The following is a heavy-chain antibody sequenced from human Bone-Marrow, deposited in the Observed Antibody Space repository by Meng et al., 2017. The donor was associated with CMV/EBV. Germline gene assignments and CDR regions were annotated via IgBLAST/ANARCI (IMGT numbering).Heavy chain of an antibody. J-gene: IGHJ4*02. CDR2: IKSKTDGGTT. CDR1: GFTFSSYA. V-gene: IGHV3-15*01. CDR3: TTNVYFDY. Sequence: ETLSLTCGASGFTFSSYAIYWVRQAPGKGLEWVGRIKSKTDGGTTDYAAPVKGRFTISRDDSKNTLYLQMNSLKTEDTAVYYCTTNVYFDYWGQGTLVTVSS.